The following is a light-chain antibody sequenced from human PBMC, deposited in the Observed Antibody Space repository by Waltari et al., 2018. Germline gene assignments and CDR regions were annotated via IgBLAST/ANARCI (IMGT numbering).Light chain of an antibody. CDR2: EGS. J-gene: IGLJ2*01. V-gene: IGLV2-23*01. CDR1: SSDVGSYNL. CDR3: CSYAGSSTLV. Sequence: QSALTQPASVSGSPGQSITISCTGTSSDVGSYNLVSWYQQHPGKAPKLMIYEGSKRPSGVSNRFSGPKSGNTASLTISGRQAEDEADYYCCSYAGSSTLVFGGGTKLTVL.